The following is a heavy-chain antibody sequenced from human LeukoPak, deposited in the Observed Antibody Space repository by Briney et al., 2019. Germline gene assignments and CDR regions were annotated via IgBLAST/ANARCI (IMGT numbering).Heavy chain of an antibody. Sequence: GGSLRLSCAASGFTFSDSYMSWIRQAAGKGLEWVSYISSTSSHTNYADSVKGRFTISRDNAKKSLYLQMNSLRADDTAVYYCAKDALVSVAGLFDYWGQGTLVTVSS. V-gene: IGHV3-11*06. CDR3: AKDALVSVAGLFDY. CDR2: ISSTSSHT. CDR1: GFTFSDSY. J-gene: IGHJ4*02. D-gene: IGHD6-19*01.